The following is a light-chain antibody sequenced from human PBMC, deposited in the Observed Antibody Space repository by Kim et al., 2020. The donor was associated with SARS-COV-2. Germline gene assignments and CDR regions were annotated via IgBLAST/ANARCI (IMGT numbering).Light chain of an antibody. J-gene: IGLJ2*01. CDR2: GKN. V-gene: IGLV3-19*01. CDR1: SLKIYY. Sequence: SSELTQDPAVSVALGQTVSITCRGDSLKIYYATWYQQKPEQAPVLVIYGKNNRPSGIPDRFSGSSSLNTASLTITGAQAEDEADYYCNSRDTSGNHLVVF. CDR3: NSRDTSGNHLVV.